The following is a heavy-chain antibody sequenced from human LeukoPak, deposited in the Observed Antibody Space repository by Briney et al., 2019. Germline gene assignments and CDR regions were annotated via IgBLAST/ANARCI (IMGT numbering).Heavy chain of an antibody. CDR3: ARGEGLGYCSSTSCSPDHDAFDI. D-gene: IGHD2-2*01. CDR2: IYTSGST. J-gene: IGHJ3*02. CDR1: GGSISSYY. Sequence: SETLSLTWTVSGGSISSYYWSWIRQPAGKGLEWIGRIYTSGSTNYNPSLKSRVTMSVDTSKNQFSLKLSSVTAADTAVYYCARGEGLGYCSSTSCSPDHDAFDIWGQGTMVTVSS. V-gene: IGHV4-4*07.